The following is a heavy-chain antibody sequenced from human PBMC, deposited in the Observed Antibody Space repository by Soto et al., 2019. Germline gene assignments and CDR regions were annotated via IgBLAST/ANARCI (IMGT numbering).Heavy chain of an antibody. D-gene: IGHD1-26*01. CDR3: AKDMGSSGSYLYYFDY. CDR1: GFTFDDYA. V-gene: IGHV3-9*01. CDR2: ISWNSGSI. Sequence: GGSLRLSCAASGFTFDDYAMHWVRQAPGKGLEWVSGISWNSGSIGYADSVKGRFTISRDNAKNSLYLQMNSLRAEDTALYYCAKDMGSSGSYLYYFDYWGQGTLVTVSS. J-gene: IGHJ4*02.